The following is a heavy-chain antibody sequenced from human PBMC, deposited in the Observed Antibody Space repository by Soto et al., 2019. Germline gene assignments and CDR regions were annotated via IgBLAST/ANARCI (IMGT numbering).Heavy chain of an antibody. Sequence: PGGSLRLSCAASGFTFSSYWMNWVRQAPGKGLEWVSNIKRSGGRTYYVDSVKGRFTISRDNAKNTLYLQMNSLRAEDTAVYYCAKDQGSSWYEIDYWGQGTLVTVSS. V-gene: IGHV3-23*01. D-gene: IGHD6-13*01. CDR1: GFTFSSYW. CDR2: IKRSGGRT. J-gene: IGHJ4*02. CDR3: AKDQGSSWYEIDY.